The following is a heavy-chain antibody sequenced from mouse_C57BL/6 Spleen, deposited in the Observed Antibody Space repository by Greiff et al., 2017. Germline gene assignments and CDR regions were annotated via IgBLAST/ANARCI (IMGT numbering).Heavy chain of an antibody. Sequence: QVQLKQSDAELVKPGASVKISCKVSGYTFTDHTIHWLKQRPEQGLEWIGYIYPRDGSTKYNEKFKGKATLTADKAYSTAYMQLNSLTSEDSAVYFCARGIYYDYDEYYFDYWGQGTTLTVSS. J-gene: IGHJ2*01. D-gene: IGHD2-4*01. CDR1: GYTFTDHT. CDR2: IYPRDGST. CDR3: ARGIYYDYDEYYFDY. V-gene: IGHV1-78*01.